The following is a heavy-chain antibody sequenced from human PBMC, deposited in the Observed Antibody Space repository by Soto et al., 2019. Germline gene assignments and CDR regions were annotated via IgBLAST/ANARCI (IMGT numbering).Heavy chain of an antibody. CDR3: ARGQRFSDWFDP. CDR2: IYSSGNT. J-gene: IGHJ5*02. V-gene: IGHV4-4*07. Sequence: QVHLQESGPGLVKPSETLSLTCSVSGGTISGYYWTWIRQPAGKGLEWIGRIYSSGNTKYNPSLQSRVIMSLDTSNNQCSLRLTSVTAADTAVYYCARGQRFSDWFDPWGQGTLVTVSS. D-gene: IGHD3-3*01. CDR1: GGTISGYY.